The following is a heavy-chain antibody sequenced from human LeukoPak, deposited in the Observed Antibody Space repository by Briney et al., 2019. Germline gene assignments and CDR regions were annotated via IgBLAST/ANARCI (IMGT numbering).Heavy chain of an antibody. J-gene: IGHJ4*02. D-gene: IGHD1-26*01. CDR1: GFSLSTSGVG. CDR2: IYWDDDK. V-gene: IGHV2-5*02. CDR3: AHNLAWEVYFNY. Sequence: ESGPTLVKPTQTLTLTCTFSGFSLSTSGVGVAWIRQPPGKALEWLAVIYWDDDKRYSPSLKTRLTITKDTSKNQVVLTMTNMDPEDTATYYCAHNLAWEVYFNYWGQGTLVTVSS.